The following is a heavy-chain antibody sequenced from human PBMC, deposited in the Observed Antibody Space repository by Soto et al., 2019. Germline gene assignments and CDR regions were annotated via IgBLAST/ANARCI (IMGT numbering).Heavy chain of an antibody. D-gene: IGHD6-13*01. Sequence: EVQLVESGGGLIQPGGSLRLSCAASGVTVSNNYMRWVRQAPGKGLEWVSLIYSGGNTHYADSVKGRFTISRDNSKNTRLLQMNSLRVEDTAVYYCARDPPGIAASGAGGWGQGTLVTVSS. V-gene: IGHV3-53*01. CDR1: GVTVSNNY. J-gene: IGHJ4*02. CDR3: ARDPPGIAASGAGG. CDR2: IYSGGNT.